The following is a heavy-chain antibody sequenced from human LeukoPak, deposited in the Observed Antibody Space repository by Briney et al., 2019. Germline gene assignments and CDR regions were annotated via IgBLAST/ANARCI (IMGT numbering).Heavy chain of an antibody. CDR3: AKDPIAVAGNNYYGMDV. D-gene: IGHD6-19*01. Sequence: GGSLRLSCAASGFTFSSYGMHWVRQAPGKGLEWVAAISYDGRNKEYVDSVKGRFTISRDNSKNTLFLQMDSLRAEDAAVYYCAKDPIAVAGNNYYGMDVWGQGTTVTVSS. V-gene: IGHV3-30*18. CDR2: ISYDGRNK. J-gene: IGHJ6*02. CDR1: GFTFSSYG.